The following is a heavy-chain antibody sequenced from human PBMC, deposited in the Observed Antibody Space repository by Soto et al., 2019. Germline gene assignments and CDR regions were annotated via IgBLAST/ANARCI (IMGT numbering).Heavy chain of an antibody. V-gene: IGHV4-59*01. CDR1: GGSISSYY. J-gene: IGHJ4*02. Sequence: SETLSLTCIVSGGSISSYYWSWIRQPPGKGLEWIGYIYYSGSTNYNPSLKSRVTISVDTSKNQFSLKLSSVTAADTAVYYCARQLRRDGYNSLTFDYWGQGTLVTVSS. CDR2: IYYSGST. D-gene: IGHD5-12*01. CDR3: ARQLRRDGYNSLTFDY.